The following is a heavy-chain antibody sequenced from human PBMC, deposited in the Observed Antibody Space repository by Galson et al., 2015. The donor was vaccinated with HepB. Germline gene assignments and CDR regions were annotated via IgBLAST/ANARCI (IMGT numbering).Heavy chain of an antibody. CDR3: ARSLLIAAAGTY. V-gene: IGHV3-30-3*01. J-gene: IGHJ4*02. D-gene: IGHD6-13*01. CDR2: ISYDGSNK. Sequence: SLRLSCAASGFTFSSYAMHWVRQAPGKGLEWVAVISYDGSNKYYADSVKGRFTISRDNSKNTLYLQMNSLRAEDTAVYYCARSLLIAAAGTYWGQGTLVTVSS. CDR1: GFTFSSYA.